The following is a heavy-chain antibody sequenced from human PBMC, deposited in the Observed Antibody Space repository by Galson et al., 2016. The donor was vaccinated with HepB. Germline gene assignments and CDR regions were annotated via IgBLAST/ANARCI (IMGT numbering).Heavy chain of an antibody. Sequence: SLRLSCAASGFTFSIYGMHWVRQAPGKGLEWVAVISYDGSNKYYADPVKGRFTISRDNSKNTLYLQMNSLRAEDTALYYCAKPLYDSVYYNYGMGAWGQGTTVTVSS. CDR3: AKPLYDSVYYNYGMGA. CDR2: ISYDGSNK. V-gene: IGHV3-30*18. CDR1: GFTFSIYG. J-gene: IGHJ6*02. D-gene: IGHD3-22*01.